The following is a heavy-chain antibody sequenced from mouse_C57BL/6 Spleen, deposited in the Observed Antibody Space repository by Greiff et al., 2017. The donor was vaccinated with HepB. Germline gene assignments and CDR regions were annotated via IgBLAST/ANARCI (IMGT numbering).Heavy chain of an antibody. D-gene: IGHD1-3*01. CDR3: ARERAKLDYAMDY. CDR1: GFSLTSYG. J-gene: IGHJ4*01. V-gene: IGHV2-2*01. CDR2: IWSGGST. Sequence: QVQLKESGPGLVQPSQSLSITCTVSGFSLTSYGVHWVRQSPGKGLEWLGVIWSGGSTDYNAAFISRLSISKDNSKSQVCFKMNSLQADDTAIYYCARERAKLDYAMDYWGQGTSVTVSS.